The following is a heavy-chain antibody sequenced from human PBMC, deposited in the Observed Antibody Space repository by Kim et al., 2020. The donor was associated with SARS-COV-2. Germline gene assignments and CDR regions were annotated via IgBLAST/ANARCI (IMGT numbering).Heavy chain of an antibody. CDR3: AREDGSTLLGAFDI. Sequence: GGSLRLSCAASGFTFSSYDMHWVRQATGKGLEWVSAIGTAGDTYYPGSVKGRFTISRENAKNSLYLQMNSLRAGDTAVYYCAREDGSTLLGAFDIWGQGTMVTVSS. CDR1: GFTFSSYD. CDR2: IGTAGDT. D-gene: IGHD1-26*01. V-gene: IGHV3-13*01. J-gene: IGHJ3*02.